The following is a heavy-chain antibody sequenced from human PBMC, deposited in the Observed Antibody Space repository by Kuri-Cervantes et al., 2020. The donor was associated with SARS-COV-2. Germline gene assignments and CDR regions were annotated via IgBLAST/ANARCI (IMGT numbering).Heavy chain of an antibody. J-gene: IGHJ6*03. V-gene: IGHV1-18*01. Sequence: ASVKVSCKASGYTFTSYGISWVRQAPGQGLEWMGWISAYNGNTNYAQKLQGRVTMTTDTSTSTAYMELRSLRSDDTAVYYCARVRNDYYCYYMDVWGKGTTVTVSS. CDR1: GYTFTSYG. CDR3: ARVRNDYYCYYMDV. CDR2: ISAYNGNT.